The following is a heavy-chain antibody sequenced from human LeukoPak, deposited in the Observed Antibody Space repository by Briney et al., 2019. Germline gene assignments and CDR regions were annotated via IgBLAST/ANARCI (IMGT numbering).Heavy chain of an antibody. V-gene: IGHV1-2*02. CDR2: INPNSGGT. CDR3: ARNPGSIAAAGEADN. CDR1: GYTFTGYY. J-gene: IGHJ4*02. D-gene: IGHD6-13*01. Sequence: VASVKVSCKASGYTFTGYYMHWVRQAPGQGLEWMGWINPNSGGTNYAQKFQGRVTMTRDTSISTAYMELSRLRSDDTAVYYCARNPGSIAAAGEADNWGQGTLVTVSS.